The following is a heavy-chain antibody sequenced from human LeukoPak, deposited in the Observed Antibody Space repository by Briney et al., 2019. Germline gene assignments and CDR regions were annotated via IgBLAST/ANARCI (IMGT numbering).Heavy chain of an antibody. CDR2: INHSGST. J-gene: IGHJ3*02. D-gene: IGHD3-22*01. CDR1: GGSFSGYY. Sequence: SETLSLTCAVYGGSFSGYYWSWIRQPPGKGLEWIGEINHSGSTNYNPSLKSRVTISVDTSKNQFSLKLSSVTAADTAVYYCARDPTFMDYYDSSGYYTPSNLYHDAFDIWGQGTMVTVSS. V-gene: IGHV4-34*01. CDR3: ARDPTFMDYYDSSGYYTPSNLYHDAFDI.